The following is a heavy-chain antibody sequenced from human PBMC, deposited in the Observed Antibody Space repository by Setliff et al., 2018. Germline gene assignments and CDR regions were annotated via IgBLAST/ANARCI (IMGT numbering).Heavy chain of an antibody. J-gene: IGHJ5*02. CDR3: ARAVRYHYGSGSYYNDWFDP. V-gene: IGHV4-61*02. CDR1: GGSISSGSYY. D-gene: IGHD3-10*01. CDR2: IYTSGST. Sequence: SETLSLTCTVSGGSISSGSYYWSWIRQPAGKGLEWIGRIYTSGSTNYNPSLKSRVTISVDTSKNQFSLKLSSVTAADTAVYYCARAVRYHYGSGSYYNDWFDPWGQGTLVTVSS.